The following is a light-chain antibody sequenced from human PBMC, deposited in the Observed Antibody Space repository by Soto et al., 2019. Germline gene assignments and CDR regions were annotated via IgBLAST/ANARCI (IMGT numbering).Light chain of an antibody. CDR1: SSNIGANYD. J-gene: IGLJ2*01. Sequence: QSVLTQPPSVSGAPGQRVTISCTGSSSNIGANYDVHWYQQVPGTAPKLLIYVNSNRPSGVPDRFSGSKSGTSASLAISGLQAEDEADYYCQSYDSSLTGVIFGGGTKVTVL. CDR2: VNS. V-gene: IGLV1-40*01. CDR3: QSYDSSLTGVI.